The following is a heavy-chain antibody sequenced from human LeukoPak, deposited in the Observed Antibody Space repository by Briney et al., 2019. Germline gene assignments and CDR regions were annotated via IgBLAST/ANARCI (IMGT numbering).Heavy chain of an antibody. CDR3: ASRRSRDYYYYMNV. Sequence: WGSLRLSCAASGFTFSSYEMNWVRQVPGKGLEWVSYISSSGSTIYYADSVKGRFTISRDNAKDSLYLQMNSLRAEDTAVYYCASRRSRDYYYYMNVWGKGTTVTISS. V-gene: IGHV3-48*03. D-gene: IGHD3-10*01. CDR2: ISSSGSTI. J-gene: IGHJ6*03. CDR1: GFTFSSYE.